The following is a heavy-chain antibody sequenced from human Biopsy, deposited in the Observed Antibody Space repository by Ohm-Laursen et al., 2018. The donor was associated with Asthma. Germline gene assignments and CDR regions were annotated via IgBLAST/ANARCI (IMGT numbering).Heavy chain of an antibody. Sequence: SFRLSCAASGFTFSNYGMHWVRQAPGKGLDWVAVISFDGSNKNYTDSVKGRFTISRDNSRNTLHLQMNSLRAEDTAVYYCAKDVFPGWELRRGPDYWGQGTLVTVSS. CDR3: AKDVFPGWELRRGPDY. CDR2: ISFDGSNK. V-gene: IGHV3-30*18. D-gene: IGHD1-26*01. CDR1: GFTFSNYG. J-gene: IGHJ4*02.